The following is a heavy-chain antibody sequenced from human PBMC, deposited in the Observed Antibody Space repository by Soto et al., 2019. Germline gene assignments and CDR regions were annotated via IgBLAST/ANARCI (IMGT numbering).Heavy chain of an antibody. Sequence: SVKVSCKASGGTFSSYAISWVRQAPGQGLEWMGGIIPIFGTANYAQKFQGRVTITADESTSTAYMELSSLRSEDTAVYYCARAFGYCTNGVCYPSLEGDYWGQGTLVTVTS. CDR1: GGTFSSYA. CDR3: ARAFGYCTNGVCYPSLEGDY. CDR2: IIPIFGTA. J-gene: IGHJ4*02. D-gene: IGHD2-8*01. V-gene: IGHV1-69*13.